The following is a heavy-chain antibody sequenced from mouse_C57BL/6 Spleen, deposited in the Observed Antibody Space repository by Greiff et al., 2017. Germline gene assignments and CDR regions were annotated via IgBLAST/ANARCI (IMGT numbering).Heavy chain of an antibody. Sequence: EVKLVESGGGLVKPGGSLTLSCAASGFTFSSDAMSWVRQTPEKRLEWVATISDGGSYTYYPDNVKGRVTISRDNAKNNLYLQLSHLKSADTAMYYYAREYCGTALDYWGQGTTLTVSS. CDR1: GFTFSSDA. CDR3: AREYCGTALDY. D-gene: IGHD1-1*01. J-gene: IGHJ2*01. CDR2: ISDGGSYT. V-gene: IGHV5-4*01.